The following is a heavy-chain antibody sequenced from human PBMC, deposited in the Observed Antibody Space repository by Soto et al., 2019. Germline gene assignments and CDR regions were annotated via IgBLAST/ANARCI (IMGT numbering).Heavy chain of an antibody. Sequence: GGSLRLSCAASGFTFSKYWIHWVRHAPGKGLVWVSRIKGDESTTNYADSVKGRFTISRDNANDVVFLHMNTMTADDTAVYYCARGGYGLWLNDYWGQGTLVTVSS. V-gene: IGHV3-74*01. J-gene: IGHJ4*02. D-gene: IGHD5-18*01. CDR3: ARGGYGLWLNDY. CDR1: GFTFSKYW. CDR2: IKGDESTT.